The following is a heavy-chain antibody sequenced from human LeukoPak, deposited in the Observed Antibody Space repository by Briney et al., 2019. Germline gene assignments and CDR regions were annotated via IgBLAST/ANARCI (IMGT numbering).Heavy chain of an antibody. Sequence: ASVKVSCKASGYTFTSYYMHRVRQAPGQGLEWMGVINPNGGSTSYAQKFQGRVTMTRDTSTSTVYMELSSLRSEDTAVYYCARDLVGYYGSGSYYISDAFDIWGQGTMVTVSS. CDR1: GYTFTSYY. V-gene: IGHV1-46*01. D-gene: IGHD3-10*01. J-gene: IGHJ3*02. CDR3: ARDLVGYYGSGSYYISDAFDI. CDR2: INPNGGST.